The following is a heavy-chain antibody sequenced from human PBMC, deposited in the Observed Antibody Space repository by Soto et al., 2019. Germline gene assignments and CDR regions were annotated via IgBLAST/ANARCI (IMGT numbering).Heavy chain of an antibody. Sequence: SETLSLTCAVSGGSISSSNWWSWVRQPPGKGLEWIGEIYHSGSTNYNPSLKSRVTISVDKSKNQFSLKLSSVTAADTTVYYRAKDYYDFLGGPLHFGMEVWGQGTTVTVSS. CDR1: GGSISSSNW. V-gene: IGHV4-4*02. CDR2: IYHSGST. J-gene: IGHJ6*02. CDR3: AKDYYDFLGGPLHFGMEV. D-gene: IGHD3-3*01.